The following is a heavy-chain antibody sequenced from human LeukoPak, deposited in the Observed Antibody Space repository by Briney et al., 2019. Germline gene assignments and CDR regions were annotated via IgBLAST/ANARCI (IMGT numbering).Heavy chain of an antibody. Sequence: PGGSLRLSCAASGFTFRDAGMSWVRQAPGKGLEWVGRIRSETDGGTTDCAAPVKGRFTISRDDSKNTVYLQMSSLKTEDTAVYFCAHRNTAMVRVDYWGQGTLVTVSS. J-gene: IGHJ4*02. D-gene: IGHD5-18*01. CDR2: IRSETDGGTT. CDR3: AHRNTAMVRVDY. CDR1: GFTFRDAG. V-gene: IGHV3-15*01.